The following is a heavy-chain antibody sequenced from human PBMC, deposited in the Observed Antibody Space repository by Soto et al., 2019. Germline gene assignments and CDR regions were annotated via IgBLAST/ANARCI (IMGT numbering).Heavy chain of an antibody. CDR2: INSDGSST. D-gene: IGHD3-22*01. J-gene: IGHJ4*02. V-gene: IGHV3-74*01. CDR1: VFTFSIYW. Sequence: GGALRLSCASSVFTFSIYWMDWVRQAPGKGLVWVSRINSDGSSTSYADSVKGRFTISRDNAKNTLYLQMNSLRAEDTAVYYCAREGYYYEGPDYWGQGTMVTVSS. CDR3: AREGYYYEGPDY.